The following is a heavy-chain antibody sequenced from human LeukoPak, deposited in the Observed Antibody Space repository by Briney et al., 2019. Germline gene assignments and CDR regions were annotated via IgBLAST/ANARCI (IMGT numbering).Heavy chain of an antibody. CDR1: GFTFDDYT. Sequence: PGGSLRLSCAASGFTFDDYTMHWVRQAPGKGLEWVSLISWDGGSTNYADSVKGRFTISRDNSKNSLYLQMSSLRTEDTALYYCAKDRGRWLQFDAFDIWGQGTMVTVSS. V-gene: IGHV3-43*01. CDR3: AKDRGRWLQFDAFDI. J-gene: IGHJ3*02. CDR2: ISWDGGST. D-gene: IGHD5-24*01.